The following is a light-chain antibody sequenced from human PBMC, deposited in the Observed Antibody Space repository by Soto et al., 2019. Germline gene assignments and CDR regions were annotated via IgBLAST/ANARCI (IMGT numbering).Light chain of an antibody. CDR1: QTLSSSF. J-gene: IGKJ5*01. CDR2: DTS. V-gene: IGKV3-20*01. CDR3: QQYGTSEII. Sequence: EIALSQSPGTLSLSPGERATLSCRASQTLSSSFIAWYQHKPGQAPRLLVYDTSTRAPGIPDRYSGSGSGTEFTLTMSRLEPEDFAVFFCQQYGTSEIIFGQGTRLE.